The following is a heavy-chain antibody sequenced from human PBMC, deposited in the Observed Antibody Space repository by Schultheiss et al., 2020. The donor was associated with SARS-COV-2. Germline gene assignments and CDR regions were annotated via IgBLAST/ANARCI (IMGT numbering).Heavy chain of an antibody. CDR3: AKGMTTKSYFDY. D-gene: IGHD4-11*01. CDR1: GFTFSSYA. V-gene: IGHV3-23*01. Sequence: GESLKISCAASGFTFSSYAMSWVRQAPGKGLEWVSTISGSGGSTYYADSLKGRFTISRDNSKNTLYLQMNSLRAEDTAVFYCAKGMTTKSYFDYWGQGTLVTVSS. CDR2: ISGSGGST. J-gene: IGHJ4*02.